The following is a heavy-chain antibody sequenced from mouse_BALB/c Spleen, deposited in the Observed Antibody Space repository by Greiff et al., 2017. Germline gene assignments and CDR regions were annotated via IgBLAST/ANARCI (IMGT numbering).Heavy chain of an antibody. CDR1: GYTFTNYW. Sequence: QVHVKQSGAELVRPGTSVKMSCKAAGYTFTNYWIGWVKQRPGHGLEWIGDIYPGGGYTNYNEKFKGKATLTADTSSSTAYMQLSSLTSEDSAIYYCAREEGGRYAMDYWGQGTSVTVSS. D-gene: IGHD1-1*02. CDR2: IYPGGGYT. J-gene: IGHJ4*01. V-gene: IGHV1-63*02. CDR3: AREEGGRYAMDY.